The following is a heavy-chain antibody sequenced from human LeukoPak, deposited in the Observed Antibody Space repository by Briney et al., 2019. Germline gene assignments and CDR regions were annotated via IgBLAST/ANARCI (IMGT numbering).Heavy chain of an antibody. V-gene: IGHV3-23*01. CDR2: ISGSGVST. CDR1: GFTVSNYA. CDR3: AKGAGYDYYGVDV. J-gene: IGHJ6*02. Sequence: GGSLRLSCAASGFTVSNYAMTWVRQAPGRGLEWVSTISGSGVSTYYADSAKGRFTISRDSSKNTLCLQMTSLRAGDTAVYYCAKGAGYDYYGVDVWGQGTTVTVSS.